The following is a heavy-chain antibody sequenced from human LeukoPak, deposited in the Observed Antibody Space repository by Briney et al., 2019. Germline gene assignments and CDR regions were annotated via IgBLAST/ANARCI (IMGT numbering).Heavy chain of an antibody. CDR2: ISYIATT. J-gene: IGHJ5*02. V-gene: IGHV4-59*11. CDR1: GDSFSSHY. D-gene: IGHD6-6*01. CDR3: AREQNSSAGS. Sequence: SETLSLTCAVSGDSFSSHYWTWIRQPPGRGLEWIGYISYIATTNYNPSLKSRVTISIDTSKNQFSLKLSSVTTADTAVYYCAREQNSSAGSWGQGTLVTVSS.